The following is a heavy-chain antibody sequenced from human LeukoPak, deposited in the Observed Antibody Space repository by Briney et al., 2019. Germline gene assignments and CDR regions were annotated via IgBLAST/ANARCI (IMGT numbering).Heavy chain of an antibody. D-gene: IGHD6-13*01. J-gene: IGHJ3*02. CDR1: GDFISSSTYY. CDR3: ATTELVARAFDI. V-gene: IGHV4-39*07. Sequence: NASETLSLTCTVSGDFISSSTYYWGWIRQPPGKGLEWIGSIYYSGSTYQNPSLKSRVTMSGDTSKNQFSLKLNSVTAADTAVYYCATTELVARAFDIWGQGTMVTVSS. CDR2: IYYSGST.